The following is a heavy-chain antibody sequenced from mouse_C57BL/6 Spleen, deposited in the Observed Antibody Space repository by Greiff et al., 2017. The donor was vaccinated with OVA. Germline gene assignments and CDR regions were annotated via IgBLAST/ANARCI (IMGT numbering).Heavy chain of an antibody. CDR1: GYTFTDYY. V-gene: IGHV1-19*01. D-gene: IGHD2-4*01. Sequence: VQLQQSGPVLVKPGASVKMSCKASGYTFTDYYMNWVKQSHGKSLEWIGVINPYNGGTSYNQKFKGKATLTVDKSSSTAYMELNSLTSEDSAVYYCARRGITSYYFDYWGQGTTLTVSS. CDR2: INPYNGGT. CDR3: ARRGITSYYFDY. J-gene: IGHJ2*01.